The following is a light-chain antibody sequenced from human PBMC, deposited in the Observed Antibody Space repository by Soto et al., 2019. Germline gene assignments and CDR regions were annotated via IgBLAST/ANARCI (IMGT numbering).Light chain of an antibody. CDR1: QDIYKY. CDR3: QQYDDLPYT. V-gene: IGKV1-33*01. CDR2: DAS. Sequence: DIQMTQSPSSLSAAVGDRVTFTCQASQDIYKYLNWYQQKPGKAPNLLIYDASDLETGVPSRFSGSGSGTDFILTINNLQPEDIATYYCQQYDDLPYTFGQGSKLEIK. J-gene: IGKJ2*01.